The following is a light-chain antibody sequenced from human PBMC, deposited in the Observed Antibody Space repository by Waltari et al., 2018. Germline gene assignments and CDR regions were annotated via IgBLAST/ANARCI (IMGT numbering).Light chain of an antibody. CDR2: DVT. CDR3: CSYAGKEYV. Sequence: QSALTQPPSASGSPGQSVTISCTGTGSDIGAYNYVSWYQLHPGKAPKLVIYDVTKRPSGVPDRFSGAKSGNTASLTVSGLQTEDEAEYYCCSYAGKEYVFGSGTKVTVL. CDR1: GSDIGAYNY. J-gene: IGLJ1*01. V-gene: IGLV2-8*01.